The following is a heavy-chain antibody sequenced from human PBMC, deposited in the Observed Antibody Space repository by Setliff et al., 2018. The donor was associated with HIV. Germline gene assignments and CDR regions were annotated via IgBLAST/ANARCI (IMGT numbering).Heavy chain of an antibody. Sequence: PSETLSLTCSVSGDSVGSGTHYWSWIRQPAGKGLEWIGHIYALGNTNYNPSLSSRVTISLDKSRNQLSLELNSVTAADAAVYYCARDQGVGWYYFDYWGQGTLVTVSS. D-gene: IGHD6-19*01. CDR1: GDSVGSGTHY. CDR3: ARDQGVGWYYFDY. J-gene: IGHJ4*02. V-gene: IGHV4-61*09. CDR2: IYALGNT.